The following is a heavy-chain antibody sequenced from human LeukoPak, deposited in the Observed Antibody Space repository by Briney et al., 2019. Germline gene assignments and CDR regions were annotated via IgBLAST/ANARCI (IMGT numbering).Heavy chain of an antibody. CDR1: VYTFRRCW. D-gene: IGHD1-1*01. Sequence: GGPQTLFCTPCVYTFRRCWMQWPRDSRGKAVEWLSRLCHDWRPIDYADSVKGRFTISRDNAKDTLYLQMSSLRDEDTAVYCCISDLCGRDDQWGRGTLVTVSS. CDR2: LCHDWRPI. J-gene: IGHJ5*02. CDR3: ISDLCGRDDQ. V-gene: IGHV3-74*01.